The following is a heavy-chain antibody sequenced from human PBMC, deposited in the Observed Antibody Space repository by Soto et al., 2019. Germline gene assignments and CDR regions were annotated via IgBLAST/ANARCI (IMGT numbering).Heavy chain of an antibody. V-gene: IGHV1-69*01. J-gene: IGHJ4*02. Sequence: QAQVVQSGAEVRKPGSSVKLSCKASEGTFNSYAIAWVRQAPGQGLEWMGGIIPYYNTLNYAQKFQDRVKITADDSTKTVYMELSSLRSDDTSVSFCASGASRWYPYFFDSWAQGTLVTVSS. D-gene: IGHD6-13*01. CDR2: IIPYYNTL. CDR1: EGTFNSYA. CDR3: ASGASRWYPYFFDS.